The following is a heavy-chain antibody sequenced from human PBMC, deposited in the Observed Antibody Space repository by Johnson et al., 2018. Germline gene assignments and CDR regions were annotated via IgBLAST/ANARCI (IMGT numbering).Heavy chain of an antibody. J-gene: IGHJ6*03. CDR3: ITGYPNYMDV. Sequence: EVQLLETGGALVKPGGSLRLSCAASDFTFSNYWMNWVRQAPGKGLEWVGRIKIKTDGGAIEYAAPVTGRFTISRDDSKNTLVLQMNSLKTEDTAVYYCITGYPNYMDVWGRGTTVTVSS. D-gene: IGHD5-12*01. CDR2: IKIKTDGGAI. CDR1: DFTFSNYW. V-gene: IGHV3-15*07.